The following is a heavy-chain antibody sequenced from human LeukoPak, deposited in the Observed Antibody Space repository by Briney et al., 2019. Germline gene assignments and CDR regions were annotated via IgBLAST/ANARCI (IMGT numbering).Heavy chain of an antibody. CDR3: ARDQGLTAPPPYGLDV. V-gene: IGHV1-69*04. Sequence: GASVKDSCKTSGGTFSSSAITWVRQAPGQGLEWMGRIIPVLNITSYAQKFQGRVTITADTSTSTVYMELSSLRSEETAVYYCARDQGLTAPPPYGLDVWGQGTTAILSS. J-gene: IGHJ6*02. CDR1: GGTFSSSA. D-gene: IGHD5-18*01. CDR2: IIPVLNIT.